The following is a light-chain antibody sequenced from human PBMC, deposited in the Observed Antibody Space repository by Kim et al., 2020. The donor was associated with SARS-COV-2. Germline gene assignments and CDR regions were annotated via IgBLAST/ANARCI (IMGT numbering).Light chain of an antibody. CDR2: DNN. J-gene: IGLJ3*02. V-gene: IGLV1-51*01. CDR3: VTWDNDLGAGV. Sequence: GQKVTISCSGSSSNIGNNYVSWYQQLPGAAPTLLIYDNNNRPSGVPDRFSGSKSGTSATLGIAGLQTGDEADYYCVTWDNDLGAGVFGGGTQLTVL. CDR1: SSNIGNNY.